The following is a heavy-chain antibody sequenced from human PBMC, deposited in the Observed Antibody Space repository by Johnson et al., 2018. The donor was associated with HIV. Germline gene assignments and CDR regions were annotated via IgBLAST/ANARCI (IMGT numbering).Heavy chain of an antibody. Sequence: VQLVESGGGVVQPGGSLRLSCAASGFTFNNAWMSWVRQAPGKGLEWVGHIKSKTDGGATDYPAPVKDRFTISRDDSKNTLYLQMNSLRVEDTAVYYCARALTTDAFDIWGQGTMVTVSS. D-gene: IGHD4-17*01. CDR3: ARALTTDAFDI. V-gene: IGHV3-15*01. CDR1: GFTFNNAW. CDR2: IKSKTDGGAT. J-gene: IGHJ3*02.